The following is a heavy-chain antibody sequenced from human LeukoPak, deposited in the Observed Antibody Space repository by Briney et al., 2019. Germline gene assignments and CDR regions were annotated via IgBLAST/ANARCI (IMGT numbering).Heavy chain of an antibody. J-gene: IGHJ4*02. CDR2: IYHSGST. D-gene: IGHD3-22*01. CDR3: ARMDSSGYYFGVDY. V-gene: IGHV4-4*02. Sequence: KSSETLSLTCAVSGGSISSSNWWSWVRQPPGKGLEWIGYIYHSGSTYYNPSLKSRVTISVDRSKNQFSLKLSSVTAADTAVYYCARMDSSGYYFGVDYWGQGTLVTVSS. CDR1: GGSISSSNW.